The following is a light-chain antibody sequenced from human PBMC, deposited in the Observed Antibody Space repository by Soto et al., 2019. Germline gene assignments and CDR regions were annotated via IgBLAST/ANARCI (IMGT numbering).Light chain of an antibody. CDR1: HNIITW. J-gene: IGKJ1*01. CDR2: DGS. V-gene: IGKV1-5*03. Sequence: DIQMTQSPSTLSASIGDRIIITYRASHNIITWLAWYQQKPGEAPKLLIYDGSTLARGVPSRFSGSGSETEFTLTISRLQPDDFATFYCQQYQTYSRTFGQGTKVEV. CDR3: QQYQTYSRT.